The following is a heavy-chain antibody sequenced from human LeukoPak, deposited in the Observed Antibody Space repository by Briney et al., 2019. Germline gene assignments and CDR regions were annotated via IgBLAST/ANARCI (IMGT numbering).Heavy chain of an antibody. D-gene: IGHD6-19*01. Sequence: GSLRLSCAASGFTFSSYAMSWARQAPGKGLEWVSAISGSGGSTYYADSVKGRFTISRDNSKNTLYLQMNSLRAEDTAVYYCAKDGSGWDDAFDIWGQGTMVTVSS. J-gene: IGHJ3*02. CDR1: GFTFSSYA. V-gene: IGHV3-23*01. CDR3: AKDGSGWDDAFDI. CDR2: ISGSGGST.